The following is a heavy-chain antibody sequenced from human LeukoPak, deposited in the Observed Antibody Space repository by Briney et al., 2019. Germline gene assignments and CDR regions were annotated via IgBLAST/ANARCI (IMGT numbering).Heavy chain of an antibody. J-gene: IGHJ3*02. V-gene: IGHV4-4*07. D-gene: IGHD2/OR15-2a*01. CDR1: GDSNSIYY. Sequence: SETLSLTCTVAGDSNSIYYWSWIRQPAGRGLEWIGRIYSSGNTNYNPSLKSRVTMSVDTSNNQFSLNLRSVTTADTAVYYCARSFDTNAFDIWGQGTMVTVSS. CDR2: IYSSGNT. CDR3: ARSFDTNAFDI.